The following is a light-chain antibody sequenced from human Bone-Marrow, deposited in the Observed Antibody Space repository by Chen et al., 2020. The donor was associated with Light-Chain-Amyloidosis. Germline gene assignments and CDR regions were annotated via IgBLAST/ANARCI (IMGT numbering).Light chain of an antibody. V-gene: IGLV2-14*01. CDR3: SYYTATNALV. Sequence: QSALTPPASVSGSPGQSITISCTGTSSDVGGDNHVSSYQQHPDKAPKLMIYEVTNRPSWVPDRFSGSKSDNTSSLTSSELQAEDEADYFCSYYTATNALVFGGGTRVTVL. CDR1: SSDVGGDNH. J-gene: IGLJ1*01. CDR2: EVT.